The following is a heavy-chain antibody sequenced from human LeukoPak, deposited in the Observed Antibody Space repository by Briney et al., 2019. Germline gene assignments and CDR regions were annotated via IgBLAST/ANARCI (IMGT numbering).Heavy chain of an antibody. CDR2: IRQDVSRK. CDR1: GFTFSSYW. CDR3: LTSTRSHRFDY. D-gene: IGHD2-15*01. V-gene: IGHV3-7*01. Sequence: GWSLRLSYAASGFTFSSYWMCWVRQAPGNGLEWPAIIRQDVSRKYYVEYVEGRFIISSDNANVSLSLQIESLRAEDPAVCYCLTSTRSHRFDYWGQGTLVSVPS. J-gene: IGHJ4*02.